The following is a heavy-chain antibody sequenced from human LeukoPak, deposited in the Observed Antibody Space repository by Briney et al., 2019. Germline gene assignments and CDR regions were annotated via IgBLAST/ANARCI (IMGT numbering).Heavy chain of an antibody. CDR2: ISYSGST. J-gene: IGHJ4*02. V-gene: IGHV4-59*01. CDR1: GGSISSYY. Sequence: PSETLSLTCTVSGGSISSYYWSWIRQPPGKGLEWIGYISYSGSTNYIPSLKSRVTISVDTSKNQFSLKLSSVTAADTAVYYCARYVWGSYPTFEDYWGQGTLVTVSS. CDR3: ARYVWGSYPTFEDY. D-gene: IGHD3-16*02.